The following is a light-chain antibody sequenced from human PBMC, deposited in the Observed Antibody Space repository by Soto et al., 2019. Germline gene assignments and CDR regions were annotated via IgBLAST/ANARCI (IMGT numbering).Light chain of an antibody. J-gene: IGKJ1*01. CDR1: QSISSW. V-gene: IGKV1-5*01. CDR2: DAS. CDR3: QQYNSYWT. Sequence: SRMAQSPSALSSSVGDIVTISCRASQSISSWLAWYQQKPGKAPKLLIYDASSLESGVQARFSGSGSGTEFTLTISSLQPDDFATYYCQQYNSYWTFGQGTKV.